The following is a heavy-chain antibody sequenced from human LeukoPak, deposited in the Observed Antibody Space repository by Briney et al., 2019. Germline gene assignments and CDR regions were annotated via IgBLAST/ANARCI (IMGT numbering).Heavy chain of an antibody. CDR2: ISAGGGTI. D-gene: IGHD4/OR15-4a*01. J-gene: IGHJ6*02. CDR3: VRVGRKEGSKYNDY. Sequence: GGSLRLSCAVSGFSFSDYNMKWVRQAPGRGLEWISYISAGGGTIYYADSVKGRFTISRDNVKNSLYLQMNSLRVEDTATYYCVRVGRKEGSKYNDYWGQGTTVTFSS. CDR1: GFSFSDYN. V-gene: IGHV3-48*01.